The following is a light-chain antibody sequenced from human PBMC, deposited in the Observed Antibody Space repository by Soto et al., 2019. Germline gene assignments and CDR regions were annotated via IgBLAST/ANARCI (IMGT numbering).Light chain of an antibody. CDR3: HQLNIYPIP. CDR1: KSISSY. Sequence: SLSATXRGIGTITCRASKSISSYLNWYQQKPGNAPKLLIYAASSLQSGVPSRSSGSGSGTDFTLTISSLQPEDFATYYCHQLNIYPIPFGQ. J-gene: IGKJ5*01. V-gene: IGKV1-39*01. CDR2: AAS.